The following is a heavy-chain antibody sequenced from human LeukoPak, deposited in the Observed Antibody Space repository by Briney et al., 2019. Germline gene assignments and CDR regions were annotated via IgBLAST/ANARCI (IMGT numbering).Heavy chain of an antibody. D-gene: IGHD6-6*01. Sequence: SGPTLVNPTQTLTLTCTFSGFSLSTSGVGVGWIRQPPGEALEWLALIYWNDDKRYSPSLKSRLTITKDTSKNQVVLTMTNMDPVDTATYYCAHTYSSSPYYYYYMDVWGKGTTVTVSS. CDR1: GFSLSTSGVG. V-gene: IGHV2-5*01. CDR2: IYWNDDK. CDR3: AHTYSSSPYYYYYMDV. J-gene: IGHJ6*03.